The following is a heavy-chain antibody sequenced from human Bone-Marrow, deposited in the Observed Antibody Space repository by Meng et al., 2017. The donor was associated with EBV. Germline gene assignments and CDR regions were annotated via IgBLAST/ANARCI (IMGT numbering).Heavy chain of an antibody. V-gene: IGHV4-34*01. CDR3: ARPPTGRGSYLDY. CDR1: GGSFSGYY. Sequence: LQQGGAGLLKPSAPLAPTCAGYGGSFSGYYWSWIRQPPGKGLEWIGEINHSGSTNYNPSLKSRVTISVDTSKNQFSLKLSSVTAADTAVYYCARPPTGRGSYLDYWGQGTLVTVSS. D-gene: IGHD3-16*01. CDR2: INHSGST. J-gene: IGHJ4*02.